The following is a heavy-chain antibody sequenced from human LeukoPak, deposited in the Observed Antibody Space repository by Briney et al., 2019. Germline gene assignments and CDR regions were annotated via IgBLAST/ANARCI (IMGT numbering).Heavy chain of an antibody. J-gene: IGHJ4*02. Sequence: GGSLRLSCAASGFTFSSYSVNWVRQAPGKGLEWVSYISSSSSTIYYADSVKGRFTISRDNAKNSLYLQMNSLRAEDTAVYYCARDVPRITMVRGVIDLWGQGTLVTVSS. CDR2: ISSSSSTI. CDR3: ARDVPRITMVRGVIDL. D-gene: IGHD3-10*01. V-gene: IGHV3-48*04. CDR1: GFTFSSYS.